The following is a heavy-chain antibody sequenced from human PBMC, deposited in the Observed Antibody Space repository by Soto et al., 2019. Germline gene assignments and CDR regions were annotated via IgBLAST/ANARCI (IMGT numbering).Heavy chain of an antibody. CDR3: AKDRAGVVAATTFDS. Sequence: PSETLSLTCSVSGGSISSGDYYWSWIRQPPGKGLEWIGYIYYNGGTYYNPSLKSRIIISVDTSKNQFSLKLTSVTAADTALYYCAKDRAGVVAATTFDSWGQGTLVTVSS. J-gene: IGHJ4*02. CDR2: IYYNGGT. D-gene: IGHD2-15*01. CDR1: GGSISSGDYY. V-gene: IGHV4-30-4*01.